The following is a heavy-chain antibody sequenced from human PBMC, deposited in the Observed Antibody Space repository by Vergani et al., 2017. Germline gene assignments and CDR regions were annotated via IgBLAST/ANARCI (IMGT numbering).Heavy chain of an antibody. D-gene: IGHD4-23*01. CDR2: ISGSGGST. Sequence: EVQLVESGGGLIQPGGSLRLSCAASGFTVSSNYMSWVRQAPGKGLEWVSAISGSGGSTYYADSVKGRFTISRDNSKNTLYLQMNSLRAEDTAVYYCAKVVTTVVTPGWFDPWGQGTLVTVSS. CDR1: GFTVSSNY. V-gene: IGHV3-23*04. J-gene: IGHJ5*02. CDR3: AKVVTTVVTPGWFDP.